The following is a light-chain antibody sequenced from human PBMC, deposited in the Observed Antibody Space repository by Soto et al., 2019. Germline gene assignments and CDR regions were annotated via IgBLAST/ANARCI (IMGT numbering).Light chain of an antibody. V-gene: IGLV2-8*01. CDR1: SSDVGGYNY. CDR2: EVS. Sequence: QSALTQPPSASGSPGQSVTISCTGTSSDVGGYNYVSWYQQHPGKAPKLMIYEVSKRPSGVPERFSGSKSGNTASLTVSGLQDEDEADYYCSSYAGSNSYVVFGGGTKLTVL. J-gene: IGLJ2*01. CDR3: SSYAGSNSYVV.